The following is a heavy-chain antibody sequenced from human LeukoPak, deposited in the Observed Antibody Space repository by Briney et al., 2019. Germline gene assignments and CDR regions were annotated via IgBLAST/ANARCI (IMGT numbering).Heavy chain of an antibody. CDR3: ARDYYDSSGYNYYYYYMDV. V-gene: IGHV4-34*01. CDR1: GGSFSFYY. D-gene: IGHD3-22*01. Sequence: PETLSLTCGVSGGSFSFYYWSWIRQPPGKGLEWIGEISQSGSTNYNPSLKSRVNISLDTSENQFSLKLSSVTAADTAVYYCARDYYDSSGYNYYYYYMDVWGKGTTVTISS. CDR2: ISQSGST. J-gene: IGHJ6*03.